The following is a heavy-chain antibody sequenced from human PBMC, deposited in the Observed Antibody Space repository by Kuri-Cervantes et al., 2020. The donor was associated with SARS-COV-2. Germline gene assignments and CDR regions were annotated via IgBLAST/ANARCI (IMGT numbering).Heavy chain of an antibody. J-gene: IGHJ6*02. D-gene: IGHD3-3*01. Sequence: SETLSLTCTVSGASISSSSYYWGWIRQPPGKGLEWIGSMYYSGSTYYNPSLKSRVTISVDTSKNQFSLKLSSVTAADTAVYYCARVRLKRITIFGVVTPSYGMDVWGQGTTVTVSS. CDR3: ARVRLKRITIFGVVTPSYGMDV. V-gene: IGHV4-39*01. CDR1: GASISSSSYY. CDR2: MYYSGST.